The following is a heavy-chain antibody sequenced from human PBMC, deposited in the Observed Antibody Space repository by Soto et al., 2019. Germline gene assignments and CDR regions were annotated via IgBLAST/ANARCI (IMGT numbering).Heavy chain of an antibody. Sequence: GASVKVSCKASGYTFTSYAMHWVRQAPGQRLEWMGWINAGNGNTKYSQKFQGRVTITRDTSASTAYMELSSLRSEDTAVYYFAIDDFDFWSGKINYYYYYMDVWGKGTTVTVSS. V-gene: IGHV1-3*01. CDR2: INAGNGNT. J-gene: IGHJ6*03. CDR1: GYTFTSYA. CDR3: AIDDFDFWSGKINYYYYYMDV. D-gene: IGHD3-3*01.